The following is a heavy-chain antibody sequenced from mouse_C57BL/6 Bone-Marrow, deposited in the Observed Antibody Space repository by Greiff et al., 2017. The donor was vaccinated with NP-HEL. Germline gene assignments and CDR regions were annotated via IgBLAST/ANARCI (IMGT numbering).Heavy chain of an antibody. Sequence: EVKLVESGAELVRPGASVKLSCTASGFNIKDDYMHWVKQRPEQGLEWIGWIDPENGDTEYASKFQGKATITADTSSNTAYLQLSSLTSEDTAVYYCTTYYSNYDYAMDYWGQGTSVTVSS. CDR2: IDPENGDT. D-gene: IGHD2-5*01. V-gene: IGHV14-4*01. J-gene: IGHJ4*01. CDR1: GFNIKDDY. CDR3: TTYYSNYDYAMDY.